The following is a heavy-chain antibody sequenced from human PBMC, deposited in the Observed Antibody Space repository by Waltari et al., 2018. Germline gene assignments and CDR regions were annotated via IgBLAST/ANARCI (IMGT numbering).Heavy chain of an antibody. D-gene: IGHD2-8*01. V-gene: IGHV1-2*06. J-gene: IGHJ3*02. CDR1: GYTFTGYY. Sequence: QVQLVQSGAEVKKPGASVKVSCKASGYTFTGYYMTWVGQAPGQGLEWKGRINPNSGGTNYAQKFQGRVTMTRDTSISTAYMELSRLRSDDTAVYYCASFNGADDAFDIWGQGTMVTVSS. CDR3: ASFNGADDAFDI. CDR2: INPNSGGT.